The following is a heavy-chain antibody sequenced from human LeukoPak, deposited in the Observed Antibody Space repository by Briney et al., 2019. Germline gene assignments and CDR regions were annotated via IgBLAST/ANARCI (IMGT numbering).Heavy chain of an antibody. CDR3: ARYMILGFVFDY. Sequence: PGWSVRLSCAASGFTVSSNYMSWVRQAPGKGLEWVSVIYSGCRTYYADSVKGRFTISRDNSKNTLYLQMNSLRAEDTAVYYCARYMILGFVFDYWGQGTLVTVSS. CDR1: GFTVSSNY. D-gene: IGHD3/OR15-3a*01. J-gene: IGHJ4*02. V-gene: IGHV3-53*01. CDR2: IYSGCRT.